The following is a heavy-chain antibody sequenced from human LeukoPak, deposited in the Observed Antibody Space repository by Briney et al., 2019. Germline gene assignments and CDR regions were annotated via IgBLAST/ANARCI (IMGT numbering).Heavy chain of an antibody. CDR2: VGGSGGNT. CDR3: AKDLTELWFGELLN. D-gene: IGHD3-10*01. CDR1: GFTFSSYA. J-gene: IGHJ4*02. V-gene: IGHV3-23*01. Sequence: GGSLRLSCAGSGFTFSSYAMSWVRQAPGKGLEWVSAVGGSGGNTYYADSVKGRFTISRDNSKNTLYLQMNSLRAEDTAVYYCAKDLTELWFGELLNWGQGTLVTVSS.